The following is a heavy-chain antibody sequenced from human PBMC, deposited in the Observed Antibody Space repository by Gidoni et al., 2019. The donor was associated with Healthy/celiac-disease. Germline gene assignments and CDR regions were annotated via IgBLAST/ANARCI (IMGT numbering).Heavy chain of an antibody. CDR2: IIPIFGTA. D-gene: IGHD2-2*01. V-gene: IGHV1-69*01. J-gene: IGHJ4*02. Sequence: QVQLVQSGAEVKKPGSSVKVSCKASGGTFSSYAISWVRQAPGQGLEWMGGIIPIFGTANYAQKFQGRVTITADESTSTAYMELSSLRSEDTAVYYCARAGEDIVVVPAATSYYFDYWGQGTLVTVSS. CDR3: ARAGEDIVVVPAATSYYFDY. CDR1: GGTFSSYA.